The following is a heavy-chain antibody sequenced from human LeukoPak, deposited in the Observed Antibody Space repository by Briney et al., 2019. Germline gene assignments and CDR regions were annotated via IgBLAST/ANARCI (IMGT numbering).Heavy chain of an antibody. CDR3: ARGRRGLWSSGWYRFDY. Sequence: ASVKVSCKASGYTFTSYGISWVRQAPGQGLEWMGWISAYNGNTNYAQKLQGRVTMTTDTSTSTAYMELRSLRSDDTAVYYCARGRRGLWSSGWYRFDYWGQGTLVTVSS. CDR2: ISAYNGNT. J-gene: IGHJ4*02. V-gene: IGHV1-18*01. D-gene: IGHD6-19*01. CDR1: GYTFTSYG.